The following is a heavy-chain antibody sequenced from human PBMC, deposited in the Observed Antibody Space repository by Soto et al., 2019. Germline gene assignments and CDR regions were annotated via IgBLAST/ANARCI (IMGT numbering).Heavy chain of an antibody. D-gene: IGHD5-12*01. V-gene: IGHV3-30-3*01. CDR3: ARAPRGFSAYDASLQIDS. CDR1: GFTFSSYA. J-gene: IGHJ4*02. CDR2: ISHDGSNK. Sequence: QVQLVESGGGVIQPGRSLRLSCVVSGFTFSSYAMNWVRQVPGKGLEWVAVISHDGSNKYYPDSVKGRFTISRDNSMNTLYLQMNSLTVEDTAVYYCARAPRGFSAYDASLQIDSWGQGTLVTVSS.